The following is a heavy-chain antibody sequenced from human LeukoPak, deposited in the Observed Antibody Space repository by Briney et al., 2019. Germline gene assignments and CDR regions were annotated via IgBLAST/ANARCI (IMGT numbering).Heavy chain of an antibody. CDR2: TIPVYGTT. V-gene: IGHV1-69*13. Sequence: SVKVSCKASGGTFSSNAISWVRQAPGQGLEWMGGTIPVYGTTNYAQKFQGRVTITADESTGTVYMELNILRSEDTAVYYCARAGPPSRDYYYYMDVWGTGTMVTVAS. CDR3: ARAGPPSRDYYYYMDV. CDR1: GGTFSSNA. J-gene: IGHJ6*03.